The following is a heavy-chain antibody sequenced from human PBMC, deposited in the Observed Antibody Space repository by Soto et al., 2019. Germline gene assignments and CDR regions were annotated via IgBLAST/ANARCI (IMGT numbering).Heavy chain of an antibody. CDR1: GGSISAYY. Sequence: QVQLQESGPGLVKPSETLSLTCTVSGGSISAYYWSWIRQPPGKGLEWIGRIYYTGSTNYNSSLVSRVTISVDTYRVHFSLRLSSVTAADTAVYYCARTLVTGYSDSWGQGALVTVSS. CDR3: ARTLVTGYSDS. D-gene: IGHD3-9*01. CDR2: IYYTGST. V-gene: IGHV4-59*01. J-gene: IGHJ4*02.